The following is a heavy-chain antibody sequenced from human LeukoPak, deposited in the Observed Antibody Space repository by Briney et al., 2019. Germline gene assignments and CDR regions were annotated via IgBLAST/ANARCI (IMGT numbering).Heavy chain of an antibody. CDR1: GGSISSYY. CDR3: ARLRHYYDSSGYYYAHAFDI. J-gene: IGHJ3*02. D-gene: IGHD3-22*01. Sequence: SETLSLTCTVSGGSISSYYWSWIRQPPGKELEWIGYIYTSGSTNYNPSLKSRVTISVDTSKNQFSLKLSSVTAADTAVYYCARLRHYYDSSGYYYAHAFDIWGQGTMVTVSS. CDR2: IYTSGST. V-gene: IGHV4-4*09.